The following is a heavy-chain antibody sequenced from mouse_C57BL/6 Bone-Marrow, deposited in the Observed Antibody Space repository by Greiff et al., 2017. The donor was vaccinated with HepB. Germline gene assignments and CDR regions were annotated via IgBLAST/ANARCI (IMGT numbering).Heavy chain of an antibody. CDR2: IDPSDSYT. CDR1: GYTFTSYW. V-gene: IGHV1-69*01. D-gene: IGHD1-1*01. CDR3: ARWTTTDYFDY. Sequence: QVQLQQPGAELVMPGASVKLSCKASGYTFTSYWMHWVKQRPGQGLEWIGEIDPSDSYTNYNQKFKGKSTLTVDKSSSTAYMQLSSLTSEDSAVYYCARWTTTDYFDYWGQGTTLTVPS. J-gene: IGHJ2*01.